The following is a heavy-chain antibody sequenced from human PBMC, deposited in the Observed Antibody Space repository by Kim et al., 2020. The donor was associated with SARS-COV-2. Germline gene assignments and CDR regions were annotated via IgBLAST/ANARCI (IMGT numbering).Heavy chain of an antibody. CDR2: IWYDGSNK. D-gene: IGHD6-13*01. CDR3: AKGGSGSWVGGDGQIDY. J-gene: IGHJ4*02. V-gene: IGHV3-33*06. Sequence: GGSLRLSCAASGFTFSSYGMHWVRQAPGKGLEWVALIWYDGSNKYYADSVKGRFTISRDNSKNTLYLQMNSLRAEDTAIYYCAKGGSGSWVGGDGQIDYWGQGTLVTVSS. CDR1: GFTFSSYG.